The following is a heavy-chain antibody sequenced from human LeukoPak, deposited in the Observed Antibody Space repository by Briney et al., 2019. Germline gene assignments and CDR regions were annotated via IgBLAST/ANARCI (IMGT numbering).Heavy chain of an antibody. CDR3: ARALSGCVLCFDY. D-gene: IGHD6-19*01. CDR2: MSPNSGNT. J-gene: IGHJ4*02. V-gene: IGHV1-8*01. CDR1: GYTFTGHD. Sequence: ASVKVSCKASGYTFTGHDINWVRQATGQGLEWMGWMSPNSGNTGYAQKFQGRVTMTRDTSMSTAYMELSTLSSDDTAVYYCARALSGCVLCFDYWGQGSLVTVSS.